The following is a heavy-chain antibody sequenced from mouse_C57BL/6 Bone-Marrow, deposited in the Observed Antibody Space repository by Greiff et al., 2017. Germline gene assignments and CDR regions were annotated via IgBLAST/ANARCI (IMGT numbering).Heavy chain of an antibody. D-gene: IGHD1-1*01. Sequence: VQLQQSGAELARPGASVKLSCKASGYTFTSYGISWVKQRTGQGLEWIGEIYPRSGNTYYNEKFKGKAALTAAKSSSTAYMELRSLTAEDAAVYFGARWGSSYDYWGQGTTLTVSS. V-gene: IGHV1-81*01. CDR2: IYPRSGNT. CDR3: ARWGSSYDY. J-gene: IGHJ2*01. CDR1: GYTFTSYG.